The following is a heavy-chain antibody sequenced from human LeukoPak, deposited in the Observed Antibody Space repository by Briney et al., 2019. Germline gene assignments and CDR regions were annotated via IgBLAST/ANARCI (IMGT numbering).Heavy chain of an antibody. CDR3: ARDSTAVAGGLGY. CDR2: IYYSGST. CDR1: GGSISSYY. Sequence: SETLSLTCTVSGGSISSYYWSWIRQPPGKGLEWIGYIYYSGSTNYNPSLKSRVTISVDTSKNQFSLKLSSVTAADTAVYYCARDSTAVAGGLGYWGRGTLVTVSS. D-gene: IGHD6-19*01. V-gene: IGHV4-59*12. J-gene: IGHJ4*02.